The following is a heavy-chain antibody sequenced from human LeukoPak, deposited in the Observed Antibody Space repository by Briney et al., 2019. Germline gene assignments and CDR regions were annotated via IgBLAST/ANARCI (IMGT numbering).Heavy chain of an antibody. CDR3: TRKIGYDFWSGYSVESYYFDY. V-gene: IGHV3-73*01. CDR2: IRSKANSYPT. Sequence: GGSLKLSXAASGFTFSGSAMHWVRQTSGKGREWLGRIRSKANSYPTAYAASVKGRFTISRDDSKNTAYLQMNSLKTEDTAVYYCTRKIGYDFWSGYSVESYYFDYWGQGTLVTVSS. CDR1: GFTFSGSA. J-gene: IGHJ4*02. D-gene: IGHD3-3*01.